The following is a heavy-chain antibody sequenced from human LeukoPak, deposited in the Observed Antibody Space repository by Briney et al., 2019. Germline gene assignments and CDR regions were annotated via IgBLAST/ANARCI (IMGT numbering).Heavy chain of an antibody. V-gene: IGHV4-59*01. CDR2: IYYSGST. Sequence: PSETLSLTCTVSGGSISCYYWSWIRQPPGKGLEWIGYIYYSGSTNYNPSLKSRVTISVDTSKNQFSLKLSSVTAADTAVYYCARGVVVPAAKSLNWFDPWGQGTLVTVSS. CDR3: ARGVVVPAAKSLNWFDP. D-gene: IGHD2-2*01. J-gene: IGHJ5*02. CDR1: GGSISCYY.